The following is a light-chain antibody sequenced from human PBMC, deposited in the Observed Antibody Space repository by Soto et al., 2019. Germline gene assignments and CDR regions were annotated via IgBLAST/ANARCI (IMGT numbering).Light chain of an antibody. Sequence: DIQMPQSHSTLSASVGDRVTITCRASQSVSSWLAWFQQKPGKAPKLLIYKASNLQSGVSSRFSGGGSGTEFTLTISSLQPDDFATYYCQQYKTYWTVGPGTKV. CDR3: QQYKTYWT. V-gene: IGKV1-5*03. CDR1: QSVSSW. CDR2: KAS. J-gene: IGKJ1*01.